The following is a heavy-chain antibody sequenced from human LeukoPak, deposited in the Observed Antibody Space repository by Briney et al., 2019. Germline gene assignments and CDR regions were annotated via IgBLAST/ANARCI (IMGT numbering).Heavy chain of an antibody. D-gene: IGHD1-26*01. CDR2: IKSDGSII. J-gene: IGHJ4*02. V-gene: IGHV3-74*01. Sequence: GGSLRLSCAASGFTFSSYWMHWVRQAPGKGLVWVAGIKSDGSIIYHADSVKGRFTISRDNAKNTLYLQMNSLRAVDTAVYYCVAEERDFDCWGQGVLVTVSS. CDR3: VAEERDFDC. CDR1: GFTFSSYW.